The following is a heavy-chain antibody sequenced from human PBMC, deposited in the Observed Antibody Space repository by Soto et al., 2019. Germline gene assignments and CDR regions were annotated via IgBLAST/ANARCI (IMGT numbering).Heavy chain of an antibody. CDR2: MNPNSGNT. Sequence: QVQLVQSGAEVKKPGPSVKVSCKASGYTFTSYDINWVRQATGQGLEWMGWMNPNSGNTGYAQKFQGRVTMTRNTSISTAYMELSSLRSEDTAVYYCARVQYGSGSYYNDRYYFDYWGQGTLVTVSS. V-gene: IGHV1-8*01. CDR3: ARVQYGSGSYYNDRYYFDY. CDR1: GYTFTSYD. D-gene: IGHD3-10*01. J-gene: IGHJ4*02.